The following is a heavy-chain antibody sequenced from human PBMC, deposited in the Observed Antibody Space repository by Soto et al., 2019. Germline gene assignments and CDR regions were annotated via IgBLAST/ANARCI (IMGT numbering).Heavy chain of an antibody. D-gene: IGHD4-17*01. V-gene: IGHV4-34*01. Sequence: QVQLQQWGAGLLKPSETLSLTCAVYGGSFSGYYWSWIRQPPGKGLEWIGEINHSGSTNYNPSLKSRVTISVDTSKSQFSLKLSSVTAADTAVYYCARGPGGLRPYYFDYWGQGTLVTVSS. J-gene: IGHJ4*02. CDR2: INHSGST. CDR1: GGSFSGYY. CDR3: ARGPGGLRPYYFDY.